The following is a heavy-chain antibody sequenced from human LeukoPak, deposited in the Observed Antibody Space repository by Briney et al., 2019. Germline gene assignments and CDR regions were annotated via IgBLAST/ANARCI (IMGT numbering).Heavy chain of an antibody. J-gene: IGHJ4*02. Sequence: SETLSLTCTVSGGSISSYYWSWIRQPPGKGLEWIGYIYYSGSTNYNPSLKSRVTISVDTSKNQFSLKLSSVTAADTAVYYCARSGRSDYGDYGNFDYWGQGTLVTVSS. D-gene: IGHD4-17*01. CDR3: ARSGRSDYGDYGNFDY. CDR2: IYYSGST. V-gene: IGHV4-59*08. CDR1: GGSISSYY.